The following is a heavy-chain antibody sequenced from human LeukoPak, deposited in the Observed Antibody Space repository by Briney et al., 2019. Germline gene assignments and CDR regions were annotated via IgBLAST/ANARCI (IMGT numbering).Heavy chain of an antibody. CDR2: INPNSGGT. D-gene: IGHD1/OR15-1a*01. V-gene: IGHV1-2*04. Sequence: GSSVKVSCKASGYTFTGYYMHWVRQAPGQGLEWMGWINPNSGGTNYAQKFQGWVTMTRDTSISTAYMELSRLRSDDTAVYYCAKGFLEHDAFDIWGQGTMVTVSS. J-gene: IGHJ3*02. CDR3: AKGFLEHDAFDI. CDR1: GYTFTGYY.